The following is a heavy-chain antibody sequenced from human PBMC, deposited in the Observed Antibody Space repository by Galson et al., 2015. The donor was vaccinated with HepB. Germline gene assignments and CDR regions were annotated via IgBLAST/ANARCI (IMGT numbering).Heavy chain of an antibody. V-gene: IGHV3-15*01. CDR3: TSRSWSGFSYYFDY. CDR2: IKSKTDGGTT. CDR1: GFTFSNAW. Sequence: SLRLSCAASGFTFSNAWMSWVRQAPGKGLEWVGRIKSKTDGGTTDYAAPVKGRFTISRDDSKNTLYLQMNSLKTEDTAVYYCTSRSWSGFSYYFDYWGQGTLVTVSS. D-gene: IGHD3-3*01. J-gene: IGHJ4*02.